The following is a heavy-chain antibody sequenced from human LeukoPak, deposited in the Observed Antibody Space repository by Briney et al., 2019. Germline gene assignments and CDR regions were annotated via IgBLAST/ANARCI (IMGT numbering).Heavy chain of an antibody. CDR2: ISSDRSHK. D-gene: IGHD2-2*01. J-gene: IGHJ4*02. Sequence: GGSLRLSCAASGFTLTNYGIHWVRQAPGKGLEWVAFISSDRSHKYYADSVRGQFTISRDTSKNTLSLQMNSLRADDTAIYYCARDRCSRGSCCAGYSFYFDYWGQGILVTVSS. CDR3: ARDRCSRGSCCAGYSFYFDY. V-gene: IGHV3-33*01. CDR1: GFTLTNYG.